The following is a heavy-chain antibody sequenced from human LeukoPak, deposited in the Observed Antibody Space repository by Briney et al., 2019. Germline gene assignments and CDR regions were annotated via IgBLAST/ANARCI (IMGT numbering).Heavy chain of an antibody. CDR2: IIPIFGTA. D-gene: IGHD5-12*01. Sequence: GASVKVSCKASGGTFSSYAISWVRQAPGQGLEWMGGIIPIFGTANYAQKFQGRVTMTRDMSTSTVYMELSSLRSEDTAVYYCAREGYSGYESYSDYWGQGTLVTVSS. J-gene: IGHJ4*02. CDR3: AREGYSGYESYSDY. CDR1: GGTFSSYA. V-gene: IGHV1-69*05.